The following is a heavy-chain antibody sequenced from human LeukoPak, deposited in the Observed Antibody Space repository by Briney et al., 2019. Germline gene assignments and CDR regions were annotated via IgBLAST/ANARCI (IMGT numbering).Heavy chain of an antibody. CDR3: ARDRAWGNDAFDI. V-gene: IGHV3-48*01. CDR2: ISSSSNTI. Sequence: GGSLRLSCTASGFTFSSYSMDWVRQAPGKGLEWVSYISSSSNTIYYADSAKGRFTISRDNAKNSLYLQMNSLRAEDTAVYYCARDRAWGNDAFDIWGQGTMVTVSS. J-gene: IGHJ3*02. CDR1: GFTFSSYS. D-gene: IGHD3-16*01.